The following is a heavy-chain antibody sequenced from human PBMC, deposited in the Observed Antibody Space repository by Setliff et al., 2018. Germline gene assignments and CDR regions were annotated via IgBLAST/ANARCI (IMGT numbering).Heavy chain of an antibody. CDR1: GFTFSSFW. CDR2: INQDGGAK. D-gene: IGHD5-12*01. Sequence: PGGSLRLSCAASGFTFSSFWMSWVRQAPGKGLEWVANINQDGGAKYYVDSVKGRFTISRDNTKNSLYLQMNSLRAEDTAVYYCAKVPNSGGYAGPFDFWGQRTLVTVSS. V-gene: IGHV3-7*01. J-gene: IGHJ4*02. CDR3: AKVPNSGGYAGPFDF.